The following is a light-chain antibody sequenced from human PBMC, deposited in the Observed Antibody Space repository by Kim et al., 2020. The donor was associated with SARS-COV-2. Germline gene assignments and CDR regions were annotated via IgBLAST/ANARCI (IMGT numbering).Light chain of an antibody. CDR1: QSISNY. V-gene: IGKV1-39*01. CDR2: AAS. CDR3: QQTFTTPRT. Sequence: ASVGDRVTITCRASQSISNYLSWYQQKPGRAPELLIYAASRLQSGVPSRFSGSGSGTDFTLTISSLQPEDFATYYCQQTFTTPRTFGQGTKVDIK. J-gene: IGKJ1*01.